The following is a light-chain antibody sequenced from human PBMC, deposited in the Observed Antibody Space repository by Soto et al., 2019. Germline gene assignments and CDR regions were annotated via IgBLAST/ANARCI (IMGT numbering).Light chain of an antibody. V-gene: IGKV1-27*01. CDR3: QRYHSARLT. CDR2: AAS. CDR1: QDISNY. Sequence: DIQMTQSPSSLSASVGDRVTMTCRASQDISNYVAWYQQKPGEVPKLLIYAASTLQSGVPARFSGGGFGTDFTLTISSLRPEDVATYYCQRYHSARLTFGPGTKVDLK. J-gene: IGKJ3*01.